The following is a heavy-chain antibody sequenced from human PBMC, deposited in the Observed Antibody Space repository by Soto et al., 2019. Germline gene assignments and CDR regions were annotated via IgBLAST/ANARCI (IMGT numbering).Heavy chain of an antibody. D-gene: IGHD3-22*01. CDR3: ARDAPEDYYESSGYFH. CDR2: IYSGGST. CDR1: GFTVSSNY. V-gene: IGHV3-66*01. Sequence: GGSLRLSCAASGFTVSSNYMSWVRQAPGKGLEWVSVIYSGGSTYYADSVKGRFTIARDNSKNTLYLQMNSLRAEDTAVYYCARDAPEDYYESSGYFHWGQGTLVTVSS. J-gene: IGHJ4*02.